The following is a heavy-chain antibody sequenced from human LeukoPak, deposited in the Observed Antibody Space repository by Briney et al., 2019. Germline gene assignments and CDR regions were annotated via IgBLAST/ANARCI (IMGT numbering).Heavy chain of an antibody. D-gene: IGHD2-8*01. CDR2: IYYSGST. CDR1: GGSISSYY. V-gene: IGHV4-59*12. CDR3: AREEKDRAYVDDY. J-gene: IGHJ4*02. Sequence: PSETLSLTCTVSGGSISSYYWSWIRQPPGKGLEWIGYIYYSGSTNYNPSLKSRVTISVDTSKNQFSLELSSVTAADTAVYYCAREEKDRAYVDDYWGQGTLVTVSS.